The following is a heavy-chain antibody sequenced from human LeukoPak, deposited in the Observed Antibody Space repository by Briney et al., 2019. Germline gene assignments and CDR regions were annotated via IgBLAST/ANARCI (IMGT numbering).Heavy chain of an antibody. CDR1: GFTFSSYA. Sequence: GGSLRLSCAASGFTFSSYAVHWVRQAPGKGLEWVAVISYDGSNKYYADSVKGRFTISRDNSKNTLYLQMNSLRAEDTAVYYCASLLLLQNSYLIPWYSDYYGMDVWGQGTTVTVSS. CDR3: ASLLLLQNSYLIPWYSDYYGMDV. D-gene: IGHD3-10*01. V-gene: IGHV3-30-3*01. J-gene: IGHJ6*02. CDR2: ISYDGSNK.